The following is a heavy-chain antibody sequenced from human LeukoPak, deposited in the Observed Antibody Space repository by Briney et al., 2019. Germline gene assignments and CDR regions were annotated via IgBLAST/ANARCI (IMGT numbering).Heavy chain of an antibody. V-gene: IGHV3-30*18. CDR2: ISHDGGNK. D-gene: IGHD3-10*01. CDR3: ANENYYGSGSYADH. Sequence: GGSLRLSCAASGFTFSSYGMHRVRQAPSKGLEWVALISHDGGNKYYTNSVKGRFTISRDNSKNTLYLQMNSLRAEETAVYYCANENYYGSGSYADHWGQGTLVTVSS. J-gene: IGHJ4*02. CDR1: GFTFSSYG.